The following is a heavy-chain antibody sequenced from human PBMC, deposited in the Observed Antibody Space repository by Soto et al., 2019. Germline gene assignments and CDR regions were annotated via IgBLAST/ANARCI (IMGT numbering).Heavy chain of an antibody. CDR1: GGSISSSY. D-gene: IGHD1-7*01. V-gene: IGHV4-59*01. Sequence: QVKLQESGPGRVKPSETLSLTCTVSGGSISSSYWSWIRQPPGKGLEWIGYIYYSGSTNYNPALRSRVTISVDTSKNQFSLKLSSVTAADTAVYYCAREGLTGTIGLYYYYGMDVWGQGTTVTVSS. CDR2: IYYSGST. J-gene: IGHJ6*02. CDR3: AREGLTGTIGLYYYYGMDV.